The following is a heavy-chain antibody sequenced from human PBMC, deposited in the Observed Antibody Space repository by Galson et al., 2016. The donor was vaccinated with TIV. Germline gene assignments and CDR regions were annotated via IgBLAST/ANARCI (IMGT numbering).Heavy chain of an antibody. V-gene: IGHV1-2*06. CDR1: GYTFTDYY. CDR2: INPNTSVT. CDR3: ASALYRGAYIYCGVDV. J-gene: IGHJ6*02. D-gene: IGHD3-16*01. Sequence: SVKVSCKASGYTFTDYYMHWVRQAPGQGLEWMARINPNTSVTKYAQYVQGRVTMTRDKSITTAYMQLSRLRSDDTAVYYCASALYRGAYIYCGVDVWGQGSTVIVSS.